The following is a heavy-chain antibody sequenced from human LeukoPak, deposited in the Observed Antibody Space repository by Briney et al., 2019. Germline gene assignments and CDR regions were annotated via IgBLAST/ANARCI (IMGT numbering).Heavy chain of an antibody. J-gene: IGHJ5*02. V-gene: IGHV1-18*01. CDR3: ARVRQLATVLNNWFDP. CDR2: ISAYNGNT. CDR1: GYTFTSYG. Sequence: ASVKVSCKASGYTFTSYGISWGRRAPGPGLEWMGWISAYNGNTNYAQKLQGRVTMTTDTSTGTAYMALRSLRSDDTTAYYCARVRQLATVLNNWFDPWGQGNLVTVSS. D-gene: IGHD6-13*01.